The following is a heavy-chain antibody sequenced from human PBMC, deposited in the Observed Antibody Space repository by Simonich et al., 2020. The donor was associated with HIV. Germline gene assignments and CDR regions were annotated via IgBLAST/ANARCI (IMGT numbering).Heavy chain of an antibody. CDR1: GGSFSVYN. Sequence: QVQLQQWGAGLLKPSETLSLTCAVYGGSFSVYNWNWIRQPPGNGLEWIGEINHSGRTNYNPSLKRRITLSVDTSKNQFSLKLSSVTAADTAVYYCARRHPTTVTTPYFDYWGQGTLVTVSS. CDR3: ARRHPTTVTTPYFDY. CDR2: INHSGRT. V-gene: IGHV4-34*01. D-gene: IGHD4-17*01. J-gene: IGHJ4*02.